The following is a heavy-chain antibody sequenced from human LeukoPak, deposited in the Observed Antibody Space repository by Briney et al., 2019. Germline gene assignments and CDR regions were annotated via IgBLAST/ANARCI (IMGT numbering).Heavy chain of an antibody. CDR2: IYYSGST. Sequence: SETLSLTCTVSGGSISSYYWSWIRQPPGKGLEWIGYIYYSGSTNYNPSLKSRVTISVDTSKNQFSLKLSSVTAADTAVYYCARYLSSWRYSRSSGDAFDIWGQGTMVTVSS. D-gene: IGHD6-13*01. V-gene: IGHV4-59*01. CDR3: ARYLSSWRYSRSSGDAFDI. CDR1: GGSISSYY. J-gene: IGHJ3*02.